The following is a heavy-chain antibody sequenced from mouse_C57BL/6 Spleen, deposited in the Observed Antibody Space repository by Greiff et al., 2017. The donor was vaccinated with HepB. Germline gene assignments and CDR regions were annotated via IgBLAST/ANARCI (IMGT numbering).Heavy chain of an antibody. J-gene: IGHJ3*01. CDR2: IYPGSGST. D-gene: IGHD2-4*01. V-gene: IGHV1-55*01. Sequence: QVQLQQPGAELVKPGASVKMSCKASGYTFNSYWITWVKQRPGQGLEWIGDIYPGSGSTNYNEKFKSKATLTVDTSSSTAYMQLSSLTSEDSAVYYCAREGLDYDGGFAYWGQGTLVTVSA. CDR1: GYTFNSYW. CDR3: AREGLDYDGGFAY.